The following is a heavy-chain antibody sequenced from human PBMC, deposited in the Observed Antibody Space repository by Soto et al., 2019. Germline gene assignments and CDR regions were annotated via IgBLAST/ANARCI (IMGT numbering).Heavy chain of an antibody. Sequence: SETLSLTCAVSVGSISSSNWWHCVRQPPGKGLEWIGEIHHSVTTNYNPSLKSRVAISVDKSKNQFSLKLNSVTAADTAVYYCARVRQYCSGTSCYLDPWGQGTLVTVSS. CDR2: IHHSVTT. J-gene: IGHJ5*02. CDR1: VGSISSSNW. CDR3: ARVRQYCSGTSCYLDP. D-gene: IGHD2-2*01. V-gene: IGHV4-4*02.